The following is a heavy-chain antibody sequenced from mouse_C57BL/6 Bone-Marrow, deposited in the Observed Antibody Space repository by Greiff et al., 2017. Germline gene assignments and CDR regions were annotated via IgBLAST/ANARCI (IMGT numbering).Heavy chain of an antibody. CDR2: IDPENGDT. J-gene: IGHJ2*01. Sequence: EVHLVESGAELVRPGASVKLSCTASGFNIKDDYMHWVKQRPEQGLEWIGWIDPENGDTEYASKFQGKATITADTSSNTAYLQLSSLTSEDTAVYYCTRGVLTDYWGQGTTLTVSS. CDR3: TRGVLTDY. V-gene: IGHV14-4*01. CDR1: GFNIKDDY. D-gene: IGHD2-14*01.